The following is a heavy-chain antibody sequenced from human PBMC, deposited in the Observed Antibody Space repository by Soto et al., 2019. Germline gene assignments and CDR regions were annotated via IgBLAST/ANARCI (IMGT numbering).Heavy chain of an antibody. CDR1: GYTFTSYG. D-gene: IGHD4-17*01. V-gene: IGHV1-18*01. J-gene: IGHJ4*02. Sequence: QVQLVQSGAEVKKPGASVKVSCKASGYTFTSYGISWVRQAPGQGLEWMGWISAYNGNTNYAQKLQGRVTMTTETSTSTAYMEVKSLRSDDTAVFYCTSSPVYGDYEIDYWCEGTLVTVSS. CDR3: TSSPVYGDYEIDY. CDR2: ISAYNGNT.